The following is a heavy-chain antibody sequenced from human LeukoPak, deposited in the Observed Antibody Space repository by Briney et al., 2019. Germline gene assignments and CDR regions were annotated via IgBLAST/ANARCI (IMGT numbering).Heavy chain of an antibody. V-gene: IGHV3-30*18. CDR3: AKDWGYAPGTYCDC. CDR2: ISSDGRNK. J-gene: IGHJ4*02. Sequence: PGMSLGLSCEASGFSFSSFAMHWVRQAPGKGLDWVAVISSDGRNKYYAASVKGRFTISRDNSRNTLYLQMNSLRVEDTAVYYCAKDWGYAPGTYCDCWGQGTLVTVSS. CDR1: GFSFSSFA. D-gene: IGHD3-10*01.